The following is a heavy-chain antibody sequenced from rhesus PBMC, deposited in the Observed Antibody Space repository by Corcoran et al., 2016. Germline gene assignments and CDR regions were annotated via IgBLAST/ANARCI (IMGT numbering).Heavy chain of an antibody. CDR1: GGSISDDYY. Sequence: QVQLQESGPGLVKPSETLSLTCAVSGGSISDDYYWSWIRQPPGKGLEWIVYIYGSGGGTNYNPSLKNRVTISIDTSKNQFSLKLSSVTAADTAVYYCASIAGTTGFVVFDYWGQGVLVTVSS. CDR2: IYGSGGGT. D-gene: IGHD1-20*01. V-gene: IGHV4-106*01. J-gene: IGHJ4*01. CDR3: ASIAGTTGFVVFDY.